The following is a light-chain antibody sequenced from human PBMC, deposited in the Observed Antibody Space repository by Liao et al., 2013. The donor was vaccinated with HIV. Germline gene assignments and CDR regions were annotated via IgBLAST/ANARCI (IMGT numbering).Light chain of an antibody. J-gene: IGLJ2*01. CDR1: KLGDKY. V-gene: IGLV3-1*01. CDR2: QDR. CDR3: QAWDRNTAI. Sequence: SYELTQPPSVSVSPGQTASITCSGDKLGDKYASWYQLKPGQSPVLVIYQDRKRPSGIPERFSGSNSGNTATLTISGTQAMDEADYYCQAWDRNTAIFGGGTKLTVL.